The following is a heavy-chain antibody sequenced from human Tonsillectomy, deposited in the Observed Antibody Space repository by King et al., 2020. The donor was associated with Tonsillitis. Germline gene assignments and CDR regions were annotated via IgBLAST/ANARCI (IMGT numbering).Heavy chain of an antibody. J-gene: IGHJ4*02. D-gene: IGHD2-2*01. Sequence: VQLVESGGGLVKPGGSLRLSCAASGFTFADAWMTWVRQAPGKGLEWVGRIKSKSDGGTTDFAAPVNGRFNISREDSKETVYLQMNSLRTEDTAVYYGNTKRVVVETPMHYWGQGTLVTVSS. CDR1: GFTFADAW. CDR3: NTKRVVVETPMHY. V-gene: IGHV3-15*01. CDR2: IKSKSDGGTT.